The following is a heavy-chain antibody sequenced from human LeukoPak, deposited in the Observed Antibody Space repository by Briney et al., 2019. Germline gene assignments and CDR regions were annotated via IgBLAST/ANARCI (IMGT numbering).Heavy chain of an antibody. CDR2: ISGSGDTT. J-gene: IGHJ4*02. CDR1: GFTFSSYA. Sequence: GGSLRLSCAASGFTFSSYAMSWVRQAPGEGLERVSHISGSGDTTYYADSVKDWFTISGDNSKNTLYLQMNSLRADDTAVYYCAKDMEGSVADYFDYWGQGTLVTVSS. D-gene: IGHD3-10*01. V-gene: IGHV3-23*01. CDR3: AKDMEGSVADYFDY.